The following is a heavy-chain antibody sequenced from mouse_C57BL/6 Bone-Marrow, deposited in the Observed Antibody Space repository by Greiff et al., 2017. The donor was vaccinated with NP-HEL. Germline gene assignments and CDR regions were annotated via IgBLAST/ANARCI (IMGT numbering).Heavy chain of an antibody. V-gene: IGHV7-1*01. D-gene: IGHD1-1*01. J-gene: IGHJ2*01. CDR1: GFTFSDFY. Sequence: EVKVVESGGGLVQSGRSLRLSCATSGFTFSDFYMEWVRQAPGKGLEWIAASRNKANDYTTEYSASVKGRFIVSRDTSQSILYLQMNALRAEDTAIYYCARGSYYYGCFDYWGQGTTLTVSS. CDR3: ARGSYYYGCFDY. CDR2: SRNKANDYTT.